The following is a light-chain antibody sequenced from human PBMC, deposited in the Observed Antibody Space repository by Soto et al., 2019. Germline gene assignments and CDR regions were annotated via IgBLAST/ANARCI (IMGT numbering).Light chain of an antibody. V-gene: IGKV1-39*01. CDR1: ESIANY. Sequence: DIQMTQSPSSLSASVGDRVTITCRASESIANYLNWYQQKPGKAPNLLIYAASTLQTGVPSRFSCSGSGTDFTLTISSLQTEDFATYFCQHSYISPYTFGQGTKLDI. CDR3: QHSYISPYT. J-gene: IGKJ2*01. CDR2: AAS.